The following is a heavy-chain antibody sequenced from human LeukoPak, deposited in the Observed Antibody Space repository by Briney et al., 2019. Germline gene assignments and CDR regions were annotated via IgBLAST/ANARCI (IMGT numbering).Heavy chain of an antibody. CDR2: IYYSWNT. CDR1: GGSIRSYY. CDR3: GRDRHGSGSYYIIGDNWFDP. D-gene: IGHD3-10*01. V-gene: IGHV4-59*01. Sequence: ETLSLTCTVSGGSIRSYYWSGMRRPRGGGGEWIGYIYYSWNTNYNPCLKSRVTLSVDTSKNQFSLKLSSVTPAHTGVDYCGRDRHGSGSYYIIGDNWFDPWGQGTLVTVSS. J-gene: IGHJ5*02.